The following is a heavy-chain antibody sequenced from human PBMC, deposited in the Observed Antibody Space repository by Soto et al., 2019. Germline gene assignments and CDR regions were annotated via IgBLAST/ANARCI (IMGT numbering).Heavy chain of an antibody. Sequence: GGSLRLSGAASGFTFSSYGMHWVRQAPGKGLEWVAVISYDGSNKYYADSVKGRLTISRDNSKNTLYLQMNSLRAEDMAVYYCAKEKRYYDFWSGYYSYYYYMDVWGKGTTVTVSS. CDR1: GFTFSSYG. V-gene: IGHV3-30*18. CDR2: ISYDGSNK. J-gene: IGHJ6*03. CDR3: AKEKRYYDFWSGYYSYYYYMDV. D-gene: IGHD3-3*01.